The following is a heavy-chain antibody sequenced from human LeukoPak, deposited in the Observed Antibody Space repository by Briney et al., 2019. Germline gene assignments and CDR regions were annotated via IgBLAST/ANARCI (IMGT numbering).Heavy chain of an antibody. CDR1: GGSFIGYY. CDR2: INHSGST. J-gene: IGHJ5*02. D-gene: IGHD4-17*01. CDR3: SKGGPHTVTTYRWFDP. Sequence: PSETLSLTCAVYGGSFIGYYWSWIRQPPGKGLEWIGEINHSGSTNYNPSLKSRVTISVDTSKNQFSLKLNSVTAADTAVYYCSKGGPHTVTTYRWFDPWGQGTQVTVSS. V-gene: IGHV4-34*01.